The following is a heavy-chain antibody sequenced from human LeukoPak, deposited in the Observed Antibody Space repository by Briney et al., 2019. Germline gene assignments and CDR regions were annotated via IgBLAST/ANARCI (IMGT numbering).Heavy chain of an antibody. V-gene: IGHV3-7*01. CDR1: GFTLSNYW. Sequence: PGGSLRLSCAASGFTLSNYWMSWVRQAPGGGLERVANIKQDGSERYYVDSVKGRFTVSRDNAKNSLYLQMNSLRAEDTAVYSCARDGVIGYTTSWYDYWGQGTLVTVSS. D-gene: IGHD6-13*01. J-gene: IGHJ4*02. CDR2: IKQDGSER. CDR3: ARDGVIGYTTSWYDY.